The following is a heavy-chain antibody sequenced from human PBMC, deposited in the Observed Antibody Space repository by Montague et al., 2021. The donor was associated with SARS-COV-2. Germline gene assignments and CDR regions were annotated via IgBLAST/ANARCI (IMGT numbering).Heavy chain of an antibody. Sequence: SETLSLTCTVSGDSMNNYYWSWIRQPPGKGLEWIGYINYSGSTHYNPPXXSRVTLSKDTSKNQFSLRLTSVTAADTAMYFCARAPIYRSSWYAYFDYWGQGTLVTVSS. V-gene: IGHV4-59*01. CDR1: GDSMNNYY. CDR3: ARAPIYRSSWYAYFDY. D-gene: IGHD6-13*01. CDR2: INYSGST. J-gene: IGHJ4*02.